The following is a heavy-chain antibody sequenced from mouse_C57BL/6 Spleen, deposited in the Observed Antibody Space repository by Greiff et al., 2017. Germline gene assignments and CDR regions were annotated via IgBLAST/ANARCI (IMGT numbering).Heavy chain of an antibody. Sequence: EVQRVESGGGLVKPGGSLKLSCAASGFTFSSYTMSWVRQTPEKRLEWVATISGGGGNTYYPDSVKGRFTISRDNAKNTLYLQMRSLRSEDTALYYCARRDYGSYYFDYWGQGTTLTVSS. CDR3: ARRDYGSYYFDY. CDR1: GFTFSSYT. J-gene: IGHJ2*01. V-gene: IGHV5-9*01. D-gene: IGHD1-1*01. CDR2: ISGGGGNT.